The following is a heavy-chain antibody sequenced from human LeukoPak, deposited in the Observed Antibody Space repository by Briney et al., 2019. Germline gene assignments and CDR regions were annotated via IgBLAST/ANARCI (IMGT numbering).Heavy chain of an antibody. CDR1: GFTFSSYS. V-gene: IGHV3-21*04. CDR3: ARALDSSSSRYQAFEE. J-gene: IGHJ4*02. Sequence: GGSLRLSCAASGFTFSSYSMNWVRQAPGKGLEWVSSISSSSSYIYYADSVKGRFTISRDNAKSSLYLQMNSLRAEDTAVYYCARALDSSSSRYQAFEEWGQGTLVTVSS. CDR2: ISSSSSYI. D-gene: IGHD2-2*01.